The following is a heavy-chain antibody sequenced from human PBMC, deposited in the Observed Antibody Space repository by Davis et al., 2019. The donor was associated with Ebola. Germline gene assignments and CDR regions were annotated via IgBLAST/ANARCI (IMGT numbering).Heavy chain of an antibody. CDR2: ISFDGGYE. CDR1: AGSAFNTYT. V-gene: IGHV3-30-3*01. J-gene: IGHJ6*02. CDR3: ARRQYALSSGYYSGNFQYAMDV. D-gene: IGHD3-3*01. Sequence: PGGSLRLSCTASAGSAFNTYTVHWVRQAPGKGLEWVAGISFDGGYERYAESVKGRFTVSRENYKSMLHLQMNSLRAEDTAVYYCARRQYALSSGYYSGNFQYAMDVWGQGTTVTVSS.